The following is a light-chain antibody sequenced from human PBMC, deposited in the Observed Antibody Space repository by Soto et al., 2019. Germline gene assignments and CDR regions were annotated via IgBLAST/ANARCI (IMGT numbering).Light chain of an antibody. CDR3: NSFTTSSTLV. CDR1: SSDVGAYNY. J-gene: IGLJ2*01. V-gene: IGLV2-14*03. Sequence: QSVLTQPASVSGSPGQSITISCTGTSSDVGAYNYVSWYQRHPGKAPKLMIYDVSNRPSGVSNRFSGSKSGNTASLTISGLQAEDEADYYCNSFTTSSTLVFGGGTKLTVL. CDR2: DVS.